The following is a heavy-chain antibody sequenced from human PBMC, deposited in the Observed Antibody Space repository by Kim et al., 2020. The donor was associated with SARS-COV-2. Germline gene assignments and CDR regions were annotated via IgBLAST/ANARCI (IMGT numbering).Heavy chain of an antibody. V-gene: IGHV3-33*01. CDR3: ARSTWDGYSLSRYYGLDV. CDR1: GFTFSLHD. D-gene: IGHD5-12*01. J-gene: IGHJ6*01. Sequence: GGSLRLSCSASGFTFSLHDMHWVRQAPGKGLEWVAVVWSDGKFKYYGDSVRGRFTISRDNSKNTLYLQMNGLTAEDTAVYSCARSTWDGYSLSRYYGLDVWGQGTTVTVSP. CDR2: VWSDGKFK.